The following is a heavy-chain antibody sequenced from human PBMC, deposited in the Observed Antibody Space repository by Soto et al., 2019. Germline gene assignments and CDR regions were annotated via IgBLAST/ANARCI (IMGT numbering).Heavy chain of an antibody. CDR1: GYTFTSYY. CDR3: ARDLSSYSSGWYDV. CDR2: INPDGGST. V-gene: IGHV1-46*01. Sequence: ASVKVSCKASGYTFTSYYMHWVRQAPGQGLEWMGIINPDGGSTNYAQKFQGRVTMTGDTSTSTVYLELSSLRSEDTAVYYCARDLSSYSSGWYDVWGRGTLVTVSS. J-gene: IGHJ2*01. D-gene: IGHD6-19*01.